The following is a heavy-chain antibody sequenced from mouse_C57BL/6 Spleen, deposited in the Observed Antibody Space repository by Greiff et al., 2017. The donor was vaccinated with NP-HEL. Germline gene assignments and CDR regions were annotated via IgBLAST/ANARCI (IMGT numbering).Heavy chain of an antibody. J-gene: IGHJ1*03. CDR3: ASPDYYGSSYWYFDV. CDR1: GYTFTSYW. V-gene: IGHV1-64*01. D-gene: IGHD1-1*01. CDR2: IHPNSGST. Sequence: VKLQQPGAELVKPGASVKLSCKASGYTFTSYWMHWVKQRPGQGLEWIGMIHPNSGSTNYNEKFKSKATLTVDKSSSTAYMQLSSLTSEDSAVYYCASPDYYGSSYWYFDVWGTGTTVTVSS.